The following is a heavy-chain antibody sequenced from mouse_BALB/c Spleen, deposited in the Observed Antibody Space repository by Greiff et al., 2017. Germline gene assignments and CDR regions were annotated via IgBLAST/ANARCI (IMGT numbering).Heavy chain of an antibody. J-gene: IGHJ4*01. D-gene: IGHD1-2*01. CDR2: ISSGGSYT. CDR3: ARRENSLLRLQESAMDY. V-gene: IGHV5-9-4*01. Sequence: EVQRVESGGGLVKPGGSLKLSCAASGFTFSSYAMSWVRQSPEKRLEWVAVISSGGSYTYYPDTVTGRFTISRDNAKNTLYLEMSSLRSEDTAMYYCARRENSLLRLQESAMDYWGQGTSVTVSS. CDR1: GFTFSSYA.